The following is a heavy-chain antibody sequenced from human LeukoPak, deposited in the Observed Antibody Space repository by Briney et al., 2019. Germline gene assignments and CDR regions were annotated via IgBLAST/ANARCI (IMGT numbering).Heavy chain of an antibody. J-gene: IGHJ2*01. V-gene: IGHV3-23*01. CDR1: RFTFNNYA. CDR2: ISGSGGST. D-gene: IGHD1-26*01. Sequence: GGSLRLSCAVSRFTFNNYAMSWVRQAPGEGLEWVSGISGSGGSTYYADSVKGRFTISRDNSKNTLYLQMNSLTAEDTAVYYCAKDRTVGASYWYFDLWGRGTLVTVSS. CDR3: AKDRTVGASYWYFDL.